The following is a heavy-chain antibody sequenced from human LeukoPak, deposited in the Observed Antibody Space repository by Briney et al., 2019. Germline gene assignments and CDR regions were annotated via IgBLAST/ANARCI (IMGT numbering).Heavy chain of an antibody. CDR3: ARHMGRLDY. CDR1: GGSISSYY. V-gene: IGHV4-59*08. Sequence: SETLSLTCTVSGGSISSYYWSWIRQPPGKGLEWIGYIYYSGSTNYNPSLKSRVTISVDTSKNQFSLKLSSVTAADTAVYYCARHMGRLDYWGQGTLATVSS. D-gene: IGHD1-1*01. J-gene: IGHJ4*02. CDR2: IYYSGST.